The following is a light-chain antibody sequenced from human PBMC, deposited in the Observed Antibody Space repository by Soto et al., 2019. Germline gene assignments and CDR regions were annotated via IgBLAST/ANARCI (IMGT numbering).Light chain of an antibody. V-gene: IGKV3-20*01. CDR2: GAS. J-gene: IGKJ5*01. Sequence: EILLTQSPCTLSLSPGETVTLSCRASQSIRNAYLAWYQQKPGQAPRLLIYGASSRATGFPERYSGSGSGTDFTLTISSLQPEDFATYYCQQLNSYPITFGQGTRLEIK. CDR3: QQLNSYPIT. CDR1: QSIRNAY.